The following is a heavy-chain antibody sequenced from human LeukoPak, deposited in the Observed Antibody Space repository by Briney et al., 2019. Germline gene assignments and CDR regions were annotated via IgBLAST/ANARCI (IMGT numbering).Heavy chain of an antibody. J-gene: IGHJ6*03. Sequence: PSETLSLTCTVSGVSISSLSWSWIRQPPGGGLESIGSISNTGATNYNPSPKSRVTISVDTSNNEVSLKVTSVNAADTAVYYCARGSDSYGYPYYYYYYMDVWGKGTTVTVSS. V-gene: IGHV4-59*11. CDR1: GVSISSLS. D-gene: IGHD5-18*01. CDR3: ARGSDSYGYPYYYYYYMDV. CDR2: ISNTGAT.